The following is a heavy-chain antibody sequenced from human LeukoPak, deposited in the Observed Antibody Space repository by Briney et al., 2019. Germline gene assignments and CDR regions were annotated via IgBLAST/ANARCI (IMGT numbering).Heavy chain of an antibody. CDR1: GFTFSSYV. V-gene: IGHV3-48*03. Sequence: GGSLRLSCAASGFTFSSYVMNWVRQAPGRGLEWVSYITTSGSTIYYADSVGGRFTISRDNAKNSLYLQMDSLRAEDTAVYYCARARVFDYWGQGTLVTVSS. CDR3: ARARVFDY. CDR2: ITTSGSTI. J-gene: IGHJ4*02.